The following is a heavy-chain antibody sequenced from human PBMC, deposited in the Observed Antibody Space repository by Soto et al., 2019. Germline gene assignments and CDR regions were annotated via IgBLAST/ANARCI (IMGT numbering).Heavy chain of an antibody. J-gene: IGHJ3*02. Sequence: PGGSLRLSCTASGLTFGAYAMSWFRQAPGKGLEWGGFIRSKAYGGTTEYAASVKGRFTISRDDSKSIAYLQMNSLKTEDTAVYYCTREADDILTGYCERVVQETLDAFDIWGQGTMVTVSS. CDR2: IRSKAYGGTT. CDR1: GLTFGAYA. D-gene: IGHD3-9*01. V-gene: IGHV3-49*03. CDR3: TREADDILTGYCERVVQETLDAFDI.